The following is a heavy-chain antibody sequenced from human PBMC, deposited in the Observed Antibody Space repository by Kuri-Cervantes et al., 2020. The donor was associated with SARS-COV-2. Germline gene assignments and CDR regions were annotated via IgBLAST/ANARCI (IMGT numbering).Heavy chain of an antibody. D-gene: IGHD7-27*01. CDR2: ISSGGSYI. CDR1: GFTFSSYS. Sequence: GGSLRLSCAASGFTFSSYSMNWVRQAPGKGLEWVSSISSGGSYIYCADSVKGRFTISRDNSKNTLYLQMNSLRAEDTAVYYCAKDYWGSGWGQGTLVTVSS. V-gene: IGHV3-21*01. CDR3: AKDYWGSG. J-gene: IGHJ4*02.